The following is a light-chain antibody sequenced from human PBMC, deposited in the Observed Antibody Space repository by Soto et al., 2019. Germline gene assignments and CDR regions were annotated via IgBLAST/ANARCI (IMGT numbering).Light chain of an antibody. CDR3: QQYNSYSGT. CDR2: RAS. V-gene: IGKV1-5*03. Sequence: DIQMTQSPSTLSASVGDRVTITCRASQRIINWLAWYQQKPGKAPKLLIYRASTLESGVPSRFSGSGSGTEFTLTISSLHPDDFATYLCQQYNSYSGTFGPGTKVDIK. CDR1: QRIINW. J-gene: IGKJ3*01.